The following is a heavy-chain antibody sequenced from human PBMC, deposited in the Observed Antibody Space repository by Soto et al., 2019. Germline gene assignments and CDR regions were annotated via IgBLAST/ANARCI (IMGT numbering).Heavy chain of an antibody. CDR3: ARARVISSRNWFDP. V-gene: IGHV4-31*03. J-gene: IGHJ5*02. D-gene: IGHD6-6*01. CDR2: MSYTGST. CDR1: NGSVNRGGYY. Sequence: SETLSLTCTISNGSVNRGGYYWSWVRQHPGKGLEWVGYMSYTGSTYYSPSLKSRVTISVDTSKTQLSLRLSSVTAADTAIYYCARARVISSRNWFDPWGQGTLVTVSS.